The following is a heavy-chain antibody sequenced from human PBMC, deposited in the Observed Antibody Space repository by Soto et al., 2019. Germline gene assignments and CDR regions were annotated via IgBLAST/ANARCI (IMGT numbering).Heavy chain of an antibody. CDR3: AKGDSSGWSVYYYSGMDV. J-gene: IGHJ6*01. D-gene: IGHD6-19*01. CDR2: ISYDGSNK. V-gene: IGHV3-30*18. CDR1: RLSFYSYG. Sequence: PWGCMRISRAACRLSFYSYGVPGVRQTKGKGLEWVAVISYDGSNKYYADSVKGRFTISRDNSKNTLYLQMNSLRAEDTAVYYCAKGDSSGWSVYYYSGMDVWGQGTTVTVYS.